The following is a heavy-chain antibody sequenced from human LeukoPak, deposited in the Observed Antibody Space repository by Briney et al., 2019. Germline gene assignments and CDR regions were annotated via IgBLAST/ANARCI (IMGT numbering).Heavy chain of an antibody. J-gene: IGHJ6*02. CDR1: GFTVSSNY. V-gene: IGHV3-53*04. D-gene: IGHD2-2*01. CDR2: IYSGGST. CDR3: ARATRGYYYGMGV. Sequence: GGSLRLSCAASGFTVSSNYMSWVRQAPGKGLEWVSVIYSGGSTYYADSVKGRFTISRHNSKNTLYLQMNSLRAEDTAVYYCARATRGYYYGMGVWGQGTTVTVSS.